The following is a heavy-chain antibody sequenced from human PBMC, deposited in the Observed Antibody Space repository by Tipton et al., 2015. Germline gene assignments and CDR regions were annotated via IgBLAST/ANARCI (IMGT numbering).Heavy chain of an antibody. Sequence: TLSLTCTVSSDSISKYYWSWIRQPPGKELEWIGYIQYSGSTNYNPSLKSRVTISVDTSKSQFSLKLTSVTAADTATYYCARARGRHGGLLDSWGQGTLVIVSS. CDR1: SDSISKYY. CDR3: ARARGRHGGLLDS. V-gene: IGHV4-59*01. D-gene: IGHD4-23*01. J-gene: IGHJ4*02. CDR2: IQYSGST.